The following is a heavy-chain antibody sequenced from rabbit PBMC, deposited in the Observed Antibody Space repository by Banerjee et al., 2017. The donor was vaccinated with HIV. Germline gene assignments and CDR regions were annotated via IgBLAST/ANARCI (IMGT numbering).Heavy chain of an antibody. J-gene: IGHJ4*01. CDR1: GFSFSNKYV. Sequence: QGQLEESGGDLVKPEGSLTLTCTASGFSFSNKYVMSWVRQAPGKGLEWIGYIYTGSGTTDYASWAKGRFTITRSTSLNTVTLQMTYLTGADTATYFCARYSSGWDYFDLWGQGTLVTVS. CDR3: ARYSSGWDYFDL. D-gene: IGHD4-1*01. V-gene: IGHV1S47*01. CDR2: IYTGSGTT.